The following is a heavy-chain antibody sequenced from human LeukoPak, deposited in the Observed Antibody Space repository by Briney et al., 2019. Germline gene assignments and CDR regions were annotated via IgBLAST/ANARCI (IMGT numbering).Heavy chain of an antibody. J-gene: IGHJ4*02. CDR3: VGEEYGTGSYYKSSD. V-gene: IGHV4-39*01. CDR1: GFTFSSYA. CDR2: MYYKGTT. Sequence: GSLRLSCAASGFTFSSYAMSWIRQPPGKGLEWIGSMYYKGTTYYNPSLESRVTISVDMSKNLCSLKLSSVTAADTAVYYCVGEEYGTGSYYKSSDWGQGTLVSVSS. D-gene: IGHD3-10*01.